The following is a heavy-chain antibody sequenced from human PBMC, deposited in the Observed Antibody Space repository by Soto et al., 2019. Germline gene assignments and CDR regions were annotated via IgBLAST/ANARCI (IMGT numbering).Heavy chain of an antibody. Sequence: GGSLRLSCAASGFTFSNYDMHWVRQAPGKGLEWVAVISYDGSNKYYADSVRGRFTISRDNSKNTLYLQMNSLRADDTAVYYCAKAAATYYCSGGYCYNYYFDSWGQGTLVTVSS. CDR2: ISYDGSNK. V-gene: IGHV3-30*18. D-gene: IGHD2-15*01. CDR3: AKAAATYYCSGGYCYNYYFDS. J-gene: IGHJ4*02. CDR1: GFTFSNYD.